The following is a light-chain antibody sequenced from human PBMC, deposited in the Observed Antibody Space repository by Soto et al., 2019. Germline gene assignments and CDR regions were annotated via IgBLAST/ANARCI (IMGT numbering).Light chain of an antibody. J-gene: IGKJ3*01. V-gene: IGKV1-33*01. CDR1: QGIRND. CDR2: DAS. Sequence: DIQMTQSPSSLSASVGDRVTITCRASQGIRNDLGWYQQKPGKAPKRLISDASNLETGVPSRFSGSGSGTDFTFTITSLQSEDVATYYCKQYNNLPFTFGPGTKVDI. CDR3: KQYNNLPFT.